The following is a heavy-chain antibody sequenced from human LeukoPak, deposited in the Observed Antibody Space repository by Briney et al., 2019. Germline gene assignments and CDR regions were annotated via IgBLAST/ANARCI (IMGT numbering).Heavy chain of an antibody. CDR1: GYSISSGYY. Sequence: SETLSLTCAVSGYSISSGYYWGWIRQPPVKGLEWFGSIHHSGSTYYNPSLKSRVTISVDTSKNQFSLKLSSVTAAEPAVYYCARGPRKAGIAEVYFDYWGQGTLVTVSS. D-gene: IGHD6-13*01. CDR2: IHHSGST. J-gene: IGHJ4*02. V-gene: IGHV4-38-2*01. CDR3: ARGPRKAGIAEVYFDY.